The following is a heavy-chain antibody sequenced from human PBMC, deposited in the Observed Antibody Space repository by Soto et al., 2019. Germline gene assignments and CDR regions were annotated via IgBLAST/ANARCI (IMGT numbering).Heavy chain of an antibody. CDR2: INGGGST. CDR3: VRENYYYGMDV. V-gene: IGHV3-53*01. J-gene: IGHJ6*02. CDR1: GFNVSVNY. Sequence: EVQLVESGGGLIQPGGSLRLSCAASGFNVSVNYMNWVRQAPGKGLEWVSVINGGGSTNYADSVRGRFTISRDTSKNTLSIQMNSLRAEDTAVYYCVRENYYYGMDVWGQGTTVIVSS.